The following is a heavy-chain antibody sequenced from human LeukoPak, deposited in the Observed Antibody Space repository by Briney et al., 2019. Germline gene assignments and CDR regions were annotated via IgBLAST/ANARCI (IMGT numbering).Heavy chain of an antibody. CDR1: GFTFSSYA. Sequence: GGSLRLSCAASGFTFSSYAMSWVRQAPGKGLEWVSAISGSGGSTYYADSVKGRFTISRDNSKNTLYLQMNSLRAEDTAVYYCATHYKDLSSSVTNNSFDYWGQGTLVTVSS. CDR3: ATHYKDLSSSVTNNSFDY. CDR2: ISGSGGST. J-gene: IGHJ4*02. D-gene: IGHD6-6*01. V-gene: IGHV3-23*01.